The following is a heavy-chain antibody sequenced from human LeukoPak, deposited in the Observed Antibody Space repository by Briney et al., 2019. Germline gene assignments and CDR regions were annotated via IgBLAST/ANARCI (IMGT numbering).Heavy chain of an antibody. D-gene: IGHD2-2*01. Sequence: PGGSLRLSCAASGFALSSYAMSWVRQAPGKGLEWVANIKQDGSEKYYVDSVKGRFTISRDNAKNSLYLQMNSLRAEDTAVYYCARDTGYCTSTSCYEGEVDYWGQGTLVTVSS. CDR1: GFALSSYA. CDR2: IKQDGSEK. V-gene: IGHV3-7*01. J-gene: IGHJ4*02. CDR3: ARDTGYCTSTSCYEGEVDY.